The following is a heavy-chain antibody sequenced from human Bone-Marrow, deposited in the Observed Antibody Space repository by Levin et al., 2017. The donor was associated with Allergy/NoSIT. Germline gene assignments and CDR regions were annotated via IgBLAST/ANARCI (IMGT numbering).Heavy chain of an antibody. CDR2: INDSGST. CDR1: DGSFTTYF. V-gene: IGHV4-34*01. CDR3: ARFRRCYCRGGSCYYGFYDY. J-gene: IGHJ4*02. D-gene: IGHD2-15*01. Sequence: GSLRLSCGVNDGSFTTYFWSWIRQAPGKGLEWIGEINDSGSTNYNPSLKSRVSLIIDTSKRQFSLKVNSVTAADTAGYWCARFRRCYCRGGSCYYGFYDYWGQGTLVIVSS.